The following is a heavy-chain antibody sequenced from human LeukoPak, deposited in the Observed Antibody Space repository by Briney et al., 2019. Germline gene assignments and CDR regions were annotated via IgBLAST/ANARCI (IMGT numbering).Heavy chain of an antibody. Sequence: GGSLRLSCAASGFTFSDYFMTWIRQAPGKGLEWVSYISSSGSIIYYADSVKGRFTISRDNAKNSLYLQMNSLRAEDTAVYYCARHADWLDNWFDPWGQGTLVTVSS. V-gene: IGHV3-11*01. CDR1: GFTFSDYF. J-gene: IGHJ5*02. CDR3: ARHADWLDNWFDP. D-gene: IGHD3/OR15-3a*01. CDR2: ISSSGSII.